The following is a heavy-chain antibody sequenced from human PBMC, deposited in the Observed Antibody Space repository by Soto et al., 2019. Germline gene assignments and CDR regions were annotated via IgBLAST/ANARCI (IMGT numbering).Heavy chain of an antibody. CDR2: IYYSGST. D-gene: IGHD3-10*01. V-gene: IGHV4-59*01. J-gene: IGHJ4*02. CDR3: AREKYYYGSGSYSFDD. CDR1: GGSISSYY. Sequence: SETLSLTCTVSGGSISSYYWRWIRQPPGKGLEWIGYIYYSGSTNYNPSLKSRVTISVDTSQNQFSLKLSSVTAADTAVYYCAREKYYYGSGSYSFDDWGQGTLVT.